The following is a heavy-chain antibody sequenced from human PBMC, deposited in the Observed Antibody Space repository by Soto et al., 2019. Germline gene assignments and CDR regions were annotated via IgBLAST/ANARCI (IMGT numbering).Heavy chain of an antibody. D-gene: IGHD6-13*01. Sequence: EVQLLESGGGFVQPGGSRRLSCAASGFTFSTYGMSWIRQVPGKGLEWVSAISTIGGSTFYTESVKGRFTISRDNSKNTLNLQLNSLRSEDTDIYFCAKAKIYIADHDGMDVWGQGTT. J-gene: IGHJ6*02. V-gene: IGHV3-23*01. CDR3: AKAKIYIADHDGMDV. CDR1: GFTFSTYG. CDR2: ISTIGGST.